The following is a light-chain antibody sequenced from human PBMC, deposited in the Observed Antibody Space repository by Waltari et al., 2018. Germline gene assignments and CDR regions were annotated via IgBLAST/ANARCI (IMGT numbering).Light chain of an antibody. J-gene: IGKJ2*01. CDR2: WAS. CDR3: QQYYTTPYT. CDR1: QSVLYSANNKNY. Sequence: DIVMTQSPDSLAMSLGERATINCKSSQSVLYSANNKNYLAWYQQTPGQPPNLLIYWASTRESGVPDRFSGSGSGTDFTLTISSLQAEDVAVYYCQQYYTTPYTFGQGTKLEIK. V-gene: IGKV4-1*01.